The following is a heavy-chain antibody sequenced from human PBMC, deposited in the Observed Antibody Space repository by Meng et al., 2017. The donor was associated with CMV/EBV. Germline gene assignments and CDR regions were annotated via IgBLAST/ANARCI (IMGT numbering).Heavy chain of an antibody. CDR2: ISSSGSTI. Sequence: GESLKISCAASGFTFSSYEMNWVRQAPGKGLEWVSYISSSGSTIYYADSVKGRFTISRDNAKNSLYLQMNSLRAEDTAVYYCARGGVRYCGGDCYPTRFDYWGQGTLVTVSS. J-gene: IGHJ4*02. CDR3: ARGGVRYCGGDCYPTRFDY. CDR1: GFTFSSYE. V-gene: IGHV3-48*03. D-gene: IGHD2-21*01.